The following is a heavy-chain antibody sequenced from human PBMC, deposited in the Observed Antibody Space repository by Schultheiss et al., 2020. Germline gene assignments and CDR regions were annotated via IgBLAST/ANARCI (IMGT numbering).Heavy chain of an antibody. CDR2: ISSSSSYI. V-gene: IGHV3-21*03. Sequence: GGSLRLSCAASGFTFSNYAMTWVRQAPGKGLEWVSSISSSSSYIYYADSVKGRFTISRDDSKNTLYLQMNSLKTEDTAVYYCTTLYSTYYYYYGMDVWGKGTTVTGSS. J-gene: IGHJ6*04. D-gene: IGHD4-11*01. CDR3: TTLYSTYYYYYGMDV. CDR1: GFTFSNYA.